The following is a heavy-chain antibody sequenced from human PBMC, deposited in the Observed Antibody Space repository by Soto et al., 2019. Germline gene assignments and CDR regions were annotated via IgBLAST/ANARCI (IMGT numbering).Heavy chain of an antibody. CDR3: VMVDNYVTPTPQDV. CDR2: ISPYTGNT. Sequence: QVQLVQSGDEVKKPGASVKVSCKASGYIFVNYGIAWLRQAPGQGLEWMGWISPYTGNTHSASKVQGRLTMTTDTSTSTAYMDLGRLTSEDTAVYYCVMVDNYVTPTPQDVWGKGTTVTVSS. V-gene: IGHV1-18*01. J-gene: IGHJ6*04. CDR1: GYIFVNYG. D-gene: IGHD3-16*01.